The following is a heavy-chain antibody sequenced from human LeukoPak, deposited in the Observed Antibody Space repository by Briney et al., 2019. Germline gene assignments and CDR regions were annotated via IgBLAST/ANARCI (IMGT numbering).Heavy chain of an antibody. CDR1: GFTFIYYA. D-gene: IGHD3-16*01. CDR3: AKERDRDFVGGAFDI. CDR2: ISGSGGNT. V-gene: IGHV3-23*01. Sequence: GGSLRLSCAASGFTFIYYAMSWVRQAPGKGLEWVSTISGSGGNTYYADSVKGRFTISRDNSKNTLYLQMNSLRAEDTAVYYCAKERDRDFVGGAFDIWGQGTMVAVSS. J-gene: IGHJ3*02.